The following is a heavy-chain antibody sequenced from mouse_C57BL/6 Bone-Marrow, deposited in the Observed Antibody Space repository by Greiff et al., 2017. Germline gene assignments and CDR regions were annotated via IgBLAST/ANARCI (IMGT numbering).Heavy chain of an antibody. CDR1: GFNIKDDY. J-gene: IGHJ2*01. Sequence: VQLQQSGAELVRPGASVKLSCTASGFNIKDDYMHWVKQRPEQGLDWIGWIDPENGDTEYASKFQGKATITADTSSNTAYLQLSSLTSEDTAVYYCTTPLDTTVVATDYWGQGTTLTVSS. CDR3: TTPLDTTVVATDY. V-gene: IGHV14-4*01. CDR2: IDPENGDT. D-gene: IGHD1-1*01.